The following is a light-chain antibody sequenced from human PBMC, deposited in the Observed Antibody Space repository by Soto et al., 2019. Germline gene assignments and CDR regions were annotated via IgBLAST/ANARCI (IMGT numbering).Light chain of an antibody. J-gene: IGLJ1*01. CDR3: YPYLSSKTYG. Sequence: QSERTQPASVSGSLGQSIAISCPVTNSNVGSYNPVSWYQQHPGKVTKRIIYDVTDRHSGISSRFSGSKSGNTASLTISGLQAEDEAYYYCYPYLSSKTYGFGSETNVTGL. CDR1: NSNVGSYNP. V-gene: IGLV2-14*03. CDR2: DVT.